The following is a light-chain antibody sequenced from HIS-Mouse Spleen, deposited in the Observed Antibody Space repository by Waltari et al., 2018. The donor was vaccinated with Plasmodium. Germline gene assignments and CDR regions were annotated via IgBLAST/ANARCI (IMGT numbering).Light chain of an antibody. CDR1: QSVSSN. CDR2: GAS. V-gene: IGKV3-15*01. J-gene: IGKJ3*01. CDR3: QQYNNWSFT. Sequence: EIVMTQSPATLSVSPGVRATLSCRASQSVSSNFAWYQQKPGQAPRLLIYGASTMATGIPARFSGSGSGTEFTLTISSLQSEDFAVYYCQQYNNWSFTFGPGTKVDIK.